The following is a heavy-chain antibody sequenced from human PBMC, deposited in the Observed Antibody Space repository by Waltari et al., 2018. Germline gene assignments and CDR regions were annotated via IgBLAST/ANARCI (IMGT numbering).Heavy chain of an antibody. CDR3: ASSPTMGGN. J-gene: IGHJ4*02. V-gene: IGHV1-69*08. CDR1: GGTFSSYA. CDR2: SMPSVGTA. Sequence: QVQRVQSGAEVKKPGSSVKVSCKASGGTFSSYAISWGRQAPGQGLEWMGRSMPSVGTANYAQKFQGRVTITADKSTSTAYMELSSLRSEDTAVYYCASSPTMGGNWGQGTLVTVSS. D-gene: IGHD2-8*01.